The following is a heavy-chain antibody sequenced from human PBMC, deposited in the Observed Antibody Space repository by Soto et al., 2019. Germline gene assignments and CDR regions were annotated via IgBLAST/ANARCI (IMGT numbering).Heavy chain of an antibody. CDR2: ISAYNGNT. J-gene: IGHJ4*02. Sequence: ASVKVPCKASGYTFTSYGISWVRQAPGQGLEWMGWISAYNGNTNYAQKLQGRVTMTTDTSTSTAYMELRSLRSDDTAVYYCARDSSSGGYDWEDYFDYWGQGTLVTVSS. CDR1: GYTFTSYG. D-gene: IGHD5-12*01. CDR3: ARDSSSGGYDWEDYFDY. V-gene: IGHV1-18*01.